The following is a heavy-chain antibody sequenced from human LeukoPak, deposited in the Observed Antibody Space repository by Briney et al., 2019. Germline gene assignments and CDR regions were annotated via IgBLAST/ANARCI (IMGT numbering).Heavy chain of an antibody. V-gene: IGHV2-70*10. CDR3: ARSSGVITALLTFFDI. D-gene: IGHD3-22*01. CDR1: GWSPRTRGMG. J-gene: IGHJ3*02. Sequence: SCPTLLNTAQTLTLTSNCSGWSPRTRGMGVSWIGQATGKGRERVSGNDWDDDKYYSTSLKTRLTISKDTSNNQVVLTMTNMDPVDTATYYCARSSGVITALLTFFDIWGQGTMVTVSS. CDR2: NDWDDDK.